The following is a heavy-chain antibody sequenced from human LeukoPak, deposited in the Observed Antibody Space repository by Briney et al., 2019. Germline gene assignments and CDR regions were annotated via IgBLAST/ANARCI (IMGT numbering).Heavy chain of an antibody. CDR1: GYSLTSYW. J-gene: IGHJ3*02. D-gene: IGHD2-15*01. V-gene: IGHV5-51*01. Sequence: GESLKISCKGSGYSLTSYWIGWVRQMPGKGLEGMGIIYPGDSDTRYSPSFQGQVTISADKSISTAYLQWSSLKASDTAMYYCARPRESMVVGAFDIWGQGTMVTVSS. CDR3: ARPRESMVVGAFDI. CDR2: IYPGDSDT.